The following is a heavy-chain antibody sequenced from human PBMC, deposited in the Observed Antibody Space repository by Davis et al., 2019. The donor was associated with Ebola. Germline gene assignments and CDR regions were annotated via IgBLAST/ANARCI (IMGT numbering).Heavy chain of an antibody. Sequence: GGSLRLSCAASGFTFSDYYMSWIRQAPGKGLEWVSYISGSDNTIYYADSVKGRFTISRDNAKNSLYLQMNSLRAEDTAVYYCARVGAVAHNWFDPWGQGTLVTVSS. J-gene: IGHJ5*02. V-gene: IGHV3-11*04. CDR2: ISGSDNTI. D-gene: IGHD6-19*01. CDR3: ARVGAVAHNWFDP. CDR1: GFTFSDYY.